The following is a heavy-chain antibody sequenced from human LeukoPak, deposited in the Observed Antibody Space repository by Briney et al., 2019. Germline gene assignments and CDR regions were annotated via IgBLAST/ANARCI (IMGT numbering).Heavy chain of an antibody. D-gene: IGHD3-10*01. J-gene: IGHJ6*03. CDR2: IYSSGTT. V-gene: IGHV4-4*07. Sequence: PSETLSLTCRVSGGSLDNFYWNWIRQPAGKGLEWIGRIYSSGTTSYKPSLKSRLTMSIDTSNNQFSLRLTSVTAADSAIYYCARDFPRVLWAGDLLSPEYNYFMDVWGKGTTVTVSS. CDR1: GGSLDNFY. CDR3: ARDFPRVLWAGDLLSPEYNYFMDV.